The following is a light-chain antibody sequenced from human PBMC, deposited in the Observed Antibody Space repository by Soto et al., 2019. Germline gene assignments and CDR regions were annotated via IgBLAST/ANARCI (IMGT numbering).Light chain of an antibody. J-gene: IGLJ7*01. Sequence: QSALTQPASVSGSPGQAITISCTGASSDVGGYNYVSWYQHHPGKGPRLLIYDVSNRPSGVSHRFSGSKSGNTASLTISGLQAEDEADYFCSSYTSTNTRSVFGTGTQLTVL. CDR1: SSDVGGYNY. CDR2: DVS. V-gene: IGLV2-14*03. CDR3: SSYTSTNTRSV.